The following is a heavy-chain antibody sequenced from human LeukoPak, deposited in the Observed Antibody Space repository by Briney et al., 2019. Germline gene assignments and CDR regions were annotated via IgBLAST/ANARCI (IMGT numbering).Heavy chain of an antibody. CDR2: IRYDGSNK. CDR1: GFTFSSYG. V-gene: IGHV3-30*02. CDR3: AKVADYYYDSLNYFDY. Sequence: PGGSLRLSCAASGFTFSSYGMHWVRQAPGKGLEWVAFIRYDGSNKYYADSVKGRFTISRDNSKNTLYLQMNSLRAEDTAVHYCAKVADYYYDSLNYFDYWGQGTLVTVSS. D-gene: IGHD3-22*01. J-gene: IGHJ4*02.